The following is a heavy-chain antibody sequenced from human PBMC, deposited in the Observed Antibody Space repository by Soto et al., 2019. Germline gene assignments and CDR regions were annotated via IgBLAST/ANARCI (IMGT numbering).Heavy chain of an antibody. CDR1: DFTFSNAW. V-gene: IGHV3-15*07. CDR2: IKSKIDGGTT. D-gene: IGHD5-12*01. Sequence: EVQLVESGGGLVKPGGSLRLSCAAPDFTFSNAWMSWVRQAPGKGLEWVGRIKSKIDGGTTDYAAPVKGRFTISRDDSKNTLYLQMNSLKTEDTAVYYCTTLVATIPDSWGQGTLVTVSS. J-gene: IGHJ4*02. CDR3: TTLVATIPDS.